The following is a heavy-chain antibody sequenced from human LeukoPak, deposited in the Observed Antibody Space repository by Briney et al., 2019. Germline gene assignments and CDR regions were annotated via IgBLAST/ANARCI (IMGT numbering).Heavy chain of an antibody. CDR1: GSTFSSYG. D-gene: IGHD4-17*01. J-gene: IGHJ4*02. CDR2: IWNDGSHE. V-gene: IGHV3-33*06. CDR3: AKDATEYGDSHFDC. Sequence: GGSLRLSCAASGSTFSSYGMHGVRQAPGEGLEWVAVIWNDGSHEYYADSEKGRFTISRDNSRNTVYLQMNSLRAEDTAVYYCAKDATEYGDSHFDCWGQGTLVTVSS.